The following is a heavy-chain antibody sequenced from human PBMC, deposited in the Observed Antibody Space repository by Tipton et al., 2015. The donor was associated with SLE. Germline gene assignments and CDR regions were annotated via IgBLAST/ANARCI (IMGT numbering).Heavy chain of an antibody. J-gene: IGHJ5*02. D-gene: IGHD5-18*01. CDR1: GGSISSGDYY. CDR2: IYYSGST. Sequence: TLSLTCTVSGGSISSGDYYWSWIRQPPGKGLEWIGYIYYSGSTYYNPSLKSRVTISVDTSKNQFSLKLSPVTAADTAVYYCARLPLWANWFDPWGQGTLVIASS. V-gene: IGHV4-30-4*02. CDR3: ARLPLWANWFDP.